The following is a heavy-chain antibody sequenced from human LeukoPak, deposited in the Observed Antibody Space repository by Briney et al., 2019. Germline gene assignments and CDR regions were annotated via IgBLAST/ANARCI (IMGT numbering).Heavy chain of an antibody. D-gene: IGHD3-10*01. CDR2: IYYSGST. CDR3: ARAGSVWFGELSIYGMDV. V-gene: IGHV4-59*08. J-gene: IGHJ6*02. CDR1: GGSISSYY. Sequence: SGTLSLTCTVSGGSISSYYWSWIRQPPGKGLEWIGYIYYSGSTNYNPSLKSRVTISVDTSKNQFSLKLSSVTAADTAVYYCARAGSVWFGELSIYGMDVWGQGTTVTVSS.